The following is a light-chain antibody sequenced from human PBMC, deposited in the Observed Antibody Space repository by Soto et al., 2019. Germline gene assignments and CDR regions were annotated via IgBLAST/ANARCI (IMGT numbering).Light chain of an antibody. CDR3: CSYAGDYMFV. Sequence: QSALTQPASVSGSPGQSITISCTGTSSDVGGFDFVSWFQRRPGKAPRLIIYEVTNRPSGISDRFSGSKSGNTASLTISGLQAEDEADYYCCSYAGDYMFVFGTGTKLTVL. CDR1: SSDVGGFDF. CDR2: EVT. J-gene: IGLJ1*01. V-gene: IGLV2-14*01.